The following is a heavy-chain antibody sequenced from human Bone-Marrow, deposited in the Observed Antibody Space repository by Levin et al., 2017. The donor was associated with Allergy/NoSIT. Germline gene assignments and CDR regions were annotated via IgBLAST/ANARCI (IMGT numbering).Heavy chain of an antibody. CDR2: IYQHGSS. D-gene: IGHD4-11*01. J-gene: IGHJ2*01. CDR3: ARTVTTVNWYFDL. V-gene: IGHV4-30-2*06. Sequence: SQTLSLTCDVSGGSIRNGGYAWSWIRQSPGKGLEWIAYIYQHGSSSISPSLKSRVSISVDRSKNQFSLHLNSLTAADTAVYFCARTVTTVNWYFDLWGRGTQVIVSS. CDR1: GGSIRNGGYA.